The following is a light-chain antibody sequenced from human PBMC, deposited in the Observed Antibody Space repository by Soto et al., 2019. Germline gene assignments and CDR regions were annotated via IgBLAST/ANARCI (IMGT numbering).Light chain of an antibody. CDR1: SSDVGAYDY. V-gene: IGLV2-8*01. Sequence: FALSQPPSSSVSPGQSVTISFTGTSSDVGAYDYVSWYQQHPGKAPKHMIYEINKRPSGVPDRFSGSKSGNTASLTVSGLQAEDEADYYCSSFAGSNNFPYVFGTGTKVTVL. CDR2: EIN. J-gene: IGLJ1*01. CDR3: SSFAGSNNFPYV.